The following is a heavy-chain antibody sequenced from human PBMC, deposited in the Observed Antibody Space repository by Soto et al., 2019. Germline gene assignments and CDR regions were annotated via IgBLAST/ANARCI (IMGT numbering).Heavy chain of an antibody. CDR3: ARDIAVAGTKYYYYGMDV. CDR2: IIPIFGTA. Sequence: SVKVSCKASGGTFSSYAISWVRQAPGQGLEWMGGIIPIFGTANYAQKFQGRVTITADESTSTAYMELSSLRSEDTAVYYCARDIAVAGTKYYYYGMDVWGQGTTVTVSS. D-gene: IGHD6-19*01. CDR1: GGTFSSYA. J-gene: IGHJ6*02. V-gene: IGHV1-69*13.